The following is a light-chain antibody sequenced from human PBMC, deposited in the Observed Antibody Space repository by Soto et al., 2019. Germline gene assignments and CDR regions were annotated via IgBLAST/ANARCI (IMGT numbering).Light chain of an antibody. Sequence: QSALTQPPSASGSLGQSVTISCTGTSSDVGGYNYVSWHQQHPGKAPKLMIYEVTKRPSGVPARFSGSKSGNTASLTVSGLQDEDEANYYCSSFAGGGNPVLFGEGTKLTVL. CDR3: SSFAGGGNPVL. CDR2: EVT. V-gene: IGLV2-8*01. J-gene: IGLJ2*01. CDR1: SSDVGGYNY.